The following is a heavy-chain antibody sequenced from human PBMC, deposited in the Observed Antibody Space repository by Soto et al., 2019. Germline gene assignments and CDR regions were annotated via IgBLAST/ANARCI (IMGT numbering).Heavy chain of an antibody. D-gene: IGHD6-19*01. CDR2: IYYSGST. CDR3: ARSGSGWYILDY. CDR1: GGSISSSSYY. V-gene: IGHV4-39*01. Sequence: QLQLQESGPGLVKPSETLSLTCTVSGGSISSSSYYWGWIRQPPGKGLEWIGSIYYSGSTYYNPSLKSRVTISVDTSKNQFSLKLSSVTAADTAVYYCARSGSGWYILDYWGQGTLVTVSS. J-gene: IGHJ4*02.